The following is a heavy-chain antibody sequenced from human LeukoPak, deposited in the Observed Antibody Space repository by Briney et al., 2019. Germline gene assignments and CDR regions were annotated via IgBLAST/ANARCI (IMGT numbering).Heavy chain of an antibody. CDR3: ATSCGNSYGCYFDY. D-gene: IGHD5-18*01. CDR1: GASISSYY. CDR2: IYYSGST. J-gene: IGHJ4*02. Sequence: SGTLSLTCTVSGASISSYYWSWIRQPPGKGLEWIGYIYYSGSTNYNPSLKSRVTISVDTSKSQLSLRLSSVTAADTAIYYCATSCGNSYGCYFDYWDQGTLVTVSS. V-gene: IGHV4-59*08.